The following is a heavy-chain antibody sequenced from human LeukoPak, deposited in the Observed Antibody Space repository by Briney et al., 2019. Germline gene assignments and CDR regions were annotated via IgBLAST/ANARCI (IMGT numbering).Heavy chain of an antibody. CDR2: ISSSSSYI. V-gene: IGHV3-21*01. Sequence: PEGSLRLSCAASGFTFSSYSMNWVRQAPGNGLEWVSSISSSSSYIYYADSVKGRFTISRDNAENSLYLQMNSLRAEDTAVYYCARGEYCGGDCYSDWGQGTLVTVSS. J-gene: IGHJ4*02. D-gene: IGHD2-21*02. CDR3: ARGEYCGGDCYSD. CDR1: GFTFSSYS.